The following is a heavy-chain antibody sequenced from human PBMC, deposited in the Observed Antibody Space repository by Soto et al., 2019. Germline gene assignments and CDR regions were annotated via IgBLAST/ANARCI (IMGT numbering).Heavy chain of an antibody. D-gene: IGHD2-2*01. Sequence: GGSLRLSCAASGFTFSSYGMHWVRQAPGKGLEWVAVIWYDGSNKYYADSVKGRFTISRDNSKNTLYLQMNSLRAEDTAVYYCARARLNPYCSSTSCYSYYYGMDVWGQGTTVTVSS. CDR2: IWYDGSNK. CDR1: GFTFSSYG. CDR3: ARARLNPYCSSTSCYSYYYGMDV. V-gene: IGHV3-33*01. J-gene: IGHJ6*02.